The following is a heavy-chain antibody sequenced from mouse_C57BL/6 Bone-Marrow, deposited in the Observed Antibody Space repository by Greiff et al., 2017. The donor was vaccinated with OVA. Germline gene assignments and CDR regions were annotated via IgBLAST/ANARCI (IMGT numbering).Heavy chain of an antibody. J-gene: IGHJ4*01. CDR2: ILPGSGST. V-gene: IGHV1-9*01. Sequence: VQLQQSGAELMKPGASVKLSCKATGYTFTGYWLEWVKQRPGHGLEWIGEILPGSGSTNYNEKFKGKATFTADTSSNTAYMQLSSLTTEDSAIYYCARIRVYYGNDYYAMDYWGQGTSVTVAS. D-gene: IGHD2-1*01. CDR1: GYTFTGYW. CDR3: ARIRVYYGNDYYAMDY.